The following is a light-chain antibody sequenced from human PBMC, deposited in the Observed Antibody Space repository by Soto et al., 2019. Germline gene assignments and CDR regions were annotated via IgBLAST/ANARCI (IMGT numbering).Light chain of an antibody. CDR2: KAS. Sequence: DIQMTQSPSTLSASVGDIVTITCRASQSINSWLAWYQQKPGKAPKLLLYKASSLESGVPSRFSGSGSGTEFTLTISSLQSDDFATYYCQQYNTYVTLCGGTKVEIK. J-gene: IGKJ4*01. CDR1: QSINSW. V-gene: IGKV1-5*03. CDR3: QQYNTYVT.